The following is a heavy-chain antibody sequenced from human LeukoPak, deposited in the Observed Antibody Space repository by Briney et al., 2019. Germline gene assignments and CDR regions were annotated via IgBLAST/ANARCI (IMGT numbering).Heavy chain of an antibody. J-gene: IGHJ4*02. CDR3: ARDLQD. Sequence: SETLSLTCTVSGDSTSAYYWSWIRQPAGKGLEWIGRIYPNGATNYNPSLKSRVTMSIDTSKNQFSLNLSSVTAADTAVYYCARDLQDLGQGTLVTVSS. CDR1: GDSTSAYY. V-gene: IGHV4-4*07. CDR2: IYPNGAT.